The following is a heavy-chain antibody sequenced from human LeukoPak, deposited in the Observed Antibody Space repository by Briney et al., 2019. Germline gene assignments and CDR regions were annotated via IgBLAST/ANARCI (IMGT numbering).Heavy chain of an antibody. CDR3: AKDEDVNSSRRGLWLSRFGSNNLFQH. V-gene: IGHV3-9*01. J-gene: IGHJ1*01. Sequence: GRSLRLSCAASGFTFDEYAMHWVRQAPRKGLEWVSGISWNSGSIAYADSVKGRFTISRDNAKNALYLQMNSLRAEDTALYYCAKDEDVNSSRRGLWLSRFGSNNLFQHWGQGTLVTVSS. CDR1: GFTFDEYA. D-gene: IGHD6-19*01. CDR2: ISWNSGSI.